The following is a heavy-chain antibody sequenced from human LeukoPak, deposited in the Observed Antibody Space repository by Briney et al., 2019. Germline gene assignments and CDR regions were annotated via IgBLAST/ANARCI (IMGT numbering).Heavy chain of an antibody. J-gene: IGHJ3*02. D-gene: IGHD5-24*01. V-gene: IGHV1-2*06. CDR2: INLNTGGT. Sequence: ASVKVSCKASGYTFTGYYMNWVRQAPGQGLEWMGRINLNTGGTKYAQNLQGTVTLTRDTSITTVYMEANGLRSGDTAVYQCARVGDGLNDGFDIWGQGTMVTVSS. CDR1: GYTFTGYY. CDR3: ARVGDGLNDGFDI.